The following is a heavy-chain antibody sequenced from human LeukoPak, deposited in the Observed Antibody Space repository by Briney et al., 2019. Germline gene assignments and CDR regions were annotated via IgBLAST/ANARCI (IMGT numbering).Heavy chain of an antibody. Sequence: GGSLRLSCAASGFTFSSYEMNWVRQAPGKGLEWVSYISSSGSTIYYADSVKGRFTISRDNAKNSLYLQMNSLRAENTAVYYCAREKGYGDYSDAFGISGPGKMGT. CDR1: GFTFSSYE. CDR3: AREKGYGDYSDAFGI. J-gene: IGHJ3*02. CDR2: ISSSGSTI. V-gene: IGHV3-48*03. D-gene: IGHD4-17*01.